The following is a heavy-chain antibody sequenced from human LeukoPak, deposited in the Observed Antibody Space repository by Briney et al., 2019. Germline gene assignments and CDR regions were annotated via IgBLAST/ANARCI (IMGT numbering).Heavy chain of an antibody. V-gene: IGHV3-7*03. CDR3: ARDYGGNSIDY. CDR2: TNQDGSEQ. Sequence: PEGSLRLSCAASGFTFSSFGMNWVRQAPGKGLEWVANTNQDGSEQYYVDSVKGRFTISRDNGKSSLYLQMDSLRAEDTAVYYCARDYGGNSIDYWGQGTLVTVSS. CDR1: GFTFSSFG. J-gene: IGHJ4*02. D-gene: IGHD4-23*01.